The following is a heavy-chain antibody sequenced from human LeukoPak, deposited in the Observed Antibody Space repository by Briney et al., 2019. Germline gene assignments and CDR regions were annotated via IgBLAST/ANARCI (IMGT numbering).Heavy chain of an antibody. J-gene: IGHJ4*02. CDR2: ISYDGSNK. CDR3: ARDQRPVALDY. CDR1: GFTFSSSA. Sequence: GGSLRLSCAASGFTFSSSAMHWVRQAPGKGLEWVAVISYDGSNKYYADSVKGRFTISRDNSKNTLYLQMNSLRAEDTAVYYCARDQRPVALDYWGQGTLVTVSS. V-gene: IGHV3-30*04. D-gene: IGHD6-19*01.